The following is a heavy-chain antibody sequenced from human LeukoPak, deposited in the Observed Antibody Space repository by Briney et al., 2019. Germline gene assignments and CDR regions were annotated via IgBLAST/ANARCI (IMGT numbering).Heavy chain of an antibody. J-gene: IGHJ4*02. Sequence: ASVKVSCKASGYTFTGYYMHWVRQAPGQGLEWMGWINPNSGGTNYAQKFQGRVTMTRDTSISTAYMELSRLRSDDTAVYYCARDVGGWGVNDYWGQGTLVTVSS. CDR3: ARDVGGWGVNDY. V-gene: IGHV1-2*02. CDR1: GYTFTGYY. D-gene: IGHD3-10*01. CDR2: INPNSGGT.